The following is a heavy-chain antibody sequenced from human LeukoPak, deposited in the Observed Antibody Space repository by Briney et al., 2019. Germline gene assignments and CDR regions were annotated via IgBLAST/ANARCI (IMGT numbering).Heavy chain of an antibody. D-gene: IGHD6-19*01. CDR3: ARQRSSYYFDS. V-gene: IGHV3-11*01. CDR2: ISPSGITT. CDR1: GFTFSDHY. Sequence: PGGSLRLSCAASGFTFSDHYVSWVRQAPGKGLDWLTYISPSGITTKYADSVKGRFTVSRDNAKNSVFLQLNSLRVEDTAVYCCARQRSSYYFDSWGHGTLVTVSS. J-gene: IGHJ4*01.